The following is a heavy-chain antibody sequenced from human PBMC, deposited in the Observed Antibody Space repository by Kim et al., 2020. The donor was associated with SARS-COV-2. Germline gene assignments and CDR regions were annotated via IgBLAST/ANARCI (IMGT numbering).Heavy chain of an antibody. CDR1: GYSFTSYW. V-gene: IGHV5-10-1*01. CDR3: AKTAAAYYYYGMDV. Sequence: GESLKISCKGSGYSFTSYWISWVRQMPGKGLEWMGRIDPSDSYTNYSPSFQGHVTISADKSISTAYLQWSSLKASDTAMYYCAKTAAAYYYYGMDVWGQGTTVTVSS. CDR2: IDPSDSYT. J-gene: IGHJ6*02. D-gene: IGHD6-25*01.